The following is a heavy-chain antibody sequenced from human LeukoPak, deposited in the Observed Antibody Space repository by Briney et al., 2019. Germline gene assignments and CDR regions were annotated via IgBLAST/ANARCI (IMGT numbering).Heavy chain of an antibody. D-gene: IGHD6-13*01. J-gene: IGHJ6*04. CDR2: ISYDGSNK. V-gene: IGHV3-30*03. CDR1: GFTFSSYG. Sequence: GRSLRLSCAASGFTFSSYGMHWVRQAPGKGLEWVAVISYDGSNKYYADSVKGRFTISRDNSKNTLYLQMNSLRAEDMAVYYCARVNFAATAMDVWGKGTTVTISS. CDR3: ARVNFAATAMDV.